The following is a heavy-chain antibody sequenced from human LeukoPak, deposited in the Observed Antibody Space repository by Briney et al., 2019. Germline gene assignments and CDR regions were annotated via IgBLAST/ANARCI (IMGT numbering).Heavy chain of an antibody. Sequence: SETLSLTCAVSGVSLSSGGYSWSCIRQPPGKGLECIAYIYHSGSNYYNPSLRSRATISVNRSKNQFSLKLSSVTAAHAAVYYGGRLVAATGNLDYWGQGTLVTVSS. CDR3: GRLVAATGNLDY. V-gene: IGHV4-30-2*01. D-gene: IGHD6-13*01. CDR2: IYHSGSN. J-gene: IGHJ4*02. CDR1: GVSLSSGGYS.